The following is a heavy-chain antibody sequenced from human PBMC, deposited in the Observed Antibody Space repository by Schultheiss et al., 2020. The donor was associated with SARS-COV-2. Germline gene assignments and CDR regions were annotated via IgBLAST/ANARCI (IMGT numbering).Heavy chain of an antibody. V-gene: IGHV3-48*03. Sequence: GGSLRLSCAASGFTFSRYEMNWVRQAPGKGLEWVSYISFYDSTTLYADSVKGRFTISRDNAKNSLYLQMNSLRAEDTAVYYCACYGDYDGKAFDIWGQGTMVTVSS. CDR3: ACYGDYDGKAFDI. J-gene: IGHJ3*02. CDR2: ISFYDSTT. CDR1: GFTFSRYE. D-gene: IGHD4-17*01.